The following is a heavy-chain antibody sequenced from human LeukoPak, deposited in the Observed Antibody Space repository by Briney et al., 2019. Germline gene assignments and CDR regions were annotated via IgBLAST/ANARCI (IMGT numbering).Heavy chain of an antibody. V-gene: IGHV3-30-3*01. Sequence: GGSLRLSCAASGFIFSTYTMHWVRQAPGKGLEWVAIISHDGDNNYYADSVKGRFTISRDSAKNSLYLQMNSLRAEDTALYHCARDHELGVTTIWFDPWGQGTLVTVSS. J-gene: IGHJ5*02. CDR2: ISHDGDNN. CDR3: ARDHELGVTTIWFDP. D-gene: IGHD4-17*01. CDR1: GFIFSTYT.